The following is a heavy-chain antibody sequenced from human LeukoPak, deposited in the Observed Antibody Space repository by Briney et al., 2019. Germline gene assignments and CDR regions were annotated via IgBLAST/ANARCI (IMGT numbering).Heavy chain of an antibody. J-gene: IGHJ4*02. V-gene: IGHV3-21*01. D-gene: IGHD3-16*01. CDR1: GFTFSSYS. CDR3: ARDPDYRGSQPHGYFDY. CDR2: ISSSSSYI. Sequence: GGSLRLSCAASGFTFSSYSMNWVRQAPGKGLEWVSSISSSSSYIYYADSVKGRFIISRDNAKNSLYLQMNSLRAEDTAVYYCARDPDYRGSQPHGYFDYWGQGTLVTVSS.